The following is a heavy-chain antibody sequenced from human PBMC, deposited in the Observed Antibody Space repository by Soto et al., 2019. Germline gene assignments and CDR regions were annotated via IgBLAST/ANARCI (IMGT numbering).Heavy chain of an antibody. V-gene: IGHV1-69*12. D-gene: IGHD6-19*01. J-gene: IGHJ5*02. CDR3: ASGAERYRSGHYLDP. Sequence: VHLVQSGAEVKKAGSSVKVSCKTSGGPFGSFSLTWVRQAPGQGLEWMGGIIPVFGTADYAQKFRGRVTFTADEFTSTVYMEFSSLTPEDTAVYFCASGAERYRSGHYLDPWGQGTLVTVS. CDR2: IIPVFGTA. CDR1: GGPFGSFS.